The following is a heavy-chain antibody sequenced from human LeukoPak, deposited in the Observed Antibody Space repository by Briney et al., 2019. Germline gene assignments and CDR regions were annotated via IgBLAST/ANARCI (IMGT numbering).Heavy chain of an antibody. CDR3: ARGRYCSSTSCLKANTYYFDY. CDR2: ISAYNGNT. D-gene: IGHD2-2*01. V-gene: IGHV1-18*01. CDR1: GYTFTSYG. Sequence: ASVKVSCKASGYTFTSYGISWVRQAPGQGLEWMGWISAYNGNTNYAQKLQGRVTMTTDTSTSTAYMELRSLRSDDTAVYYCARGRYCSSTSCLKANTYYFDYWGQGTLVTVSS. J-gene: IGHJ4*02.